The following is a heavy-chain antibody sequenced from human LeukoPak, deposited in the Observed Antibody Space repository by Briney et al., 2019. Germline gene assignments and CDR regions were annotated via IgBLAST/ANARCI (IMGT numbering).Heavy chain of an antibody. CDR1: GFTFSSYG. CDR3: ARSLPDSSGYYYDY. J-gene: IGHJ4*02. Sequence: PGGSQRLSCAASGFTFSSYGMHWVRQAPGKGLDWVAVIWYDGTTKYYADSVKGRFTISRDNSKTTLYLQMNSLRAEDTAVYYCARSLPDSSGYYYDYWGQGTLVTVSS. CDR2: IWYDGTTK. V-gene: IGHV3-33*01. D-gene: IGHD3-22*01.